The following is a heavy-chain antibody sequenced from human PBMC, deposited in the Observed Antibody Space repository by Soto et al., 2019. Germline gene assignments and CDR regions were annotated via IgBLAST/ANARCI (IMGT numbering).Heavy chain of an antibody. D-gene: IGHD6-13*01. Sequence: ASVKVSCKVSGYSLTELSVHWVRQAPGEGLEWMGGSDLEKGKTIYAQKFQGRVTMTEDAPADTPYMQLRSLRSEDTAVYYCAIEVGRSNQFVLGGQGTMVTVST. V-gene: IGHV1-24*01. J-gene: IGHJ4*02. CDR1: GYSLTELS. CDR3: AIEVGRSNQFVL. CDR2: SDLEKGKT.